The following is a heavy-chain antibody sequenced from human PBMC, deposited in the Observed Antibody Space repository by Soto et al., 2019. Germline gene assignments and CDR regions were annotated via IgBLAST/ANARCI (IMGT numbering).Heavy chain of an antibody. J-gene: IGHJ4*02. V-gene: IGHV1-24*01. CDR1: GYTLTELS. CDR2: FDPEDGET. Sequence: ASVKVSCKVSGYTLTELSMHWVRQAPGKGLEWMGGFDPEDGETIYAQKFQGRVTMTEDTSTDTAYMELSSLRSEDTAVYYCATNPTLRYFDWLPEPLDYWGQGTLVTVSS. CDR3: ATNPTLRYFDWLPEPLDY. D-gene: IGHD3-9*01.